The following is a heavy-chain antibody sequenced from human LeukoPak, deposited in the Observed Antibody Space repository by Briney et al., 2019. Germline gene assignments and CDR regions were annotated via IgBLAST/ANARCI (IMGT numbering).Heavy chain of an antibody. V-gene: IGHV4-39*01. CDR3: ARVVQMATVPHFDY. J-gene: IGHJ4*02. Sequence: SETLSLTCTVSGGSISSSSYYWGWIRQPPGKGLEWIGSIYRSGSTYYNPSLKSRVTTSVDTSKNQFSLKLSSVTAADTAVYYCARVVQMATVPHFDYWGQGALVTVSS. D-gene: IGHD5-24*01. CDR1: GGSISSSSYY. CDR2: IYRSGST.